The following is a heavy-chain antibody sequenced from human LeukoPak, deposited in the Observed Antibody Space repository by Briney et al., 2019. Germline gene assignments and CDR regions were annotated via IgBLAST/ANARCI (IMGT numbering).Heavy chain of an antibody. D-gene: IGHD5-12*01. V-gene: IGHV6-1*01. J-gene: IGHJ4*02. Sequence: SQTLSLTCAISGDSVSSNSVTWNWTRQSPSRGLEWLGRTYYRSTWYNDYAVSVRGRITVNPDTSKNQFSLQLNSVTPEDTAVYYCARGSGYDYDYWGQGTLVTVSS. CDR1: GDSVSSNSVT. CDR2: TYYRSTWYN. CDR3: ARGSGYDYDY.